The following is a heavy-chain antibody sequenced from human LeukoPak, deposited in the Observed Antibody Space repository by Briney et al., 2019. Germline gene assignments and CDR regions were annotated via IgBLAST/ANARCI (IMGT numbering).Heavy chain of an antibody. CDR2: ISAYNGNT. J-gene: IGHJ4*02. V-gene: IGHV1-18*01. CDR3: ARRYYYDSSGYYYYPYFDY. CDR1: GYTFTSYG. Sequence: ASVKVSCKASGYTFTSYGISWARQAPGQGLEWMGWISAYNGNTNYALKLQGRVTMTTDTSTSTAYIELRSLRSDDTAVYYCARRYYYDSSGYYYYPYFDYWGQGTLVTVSS. D-gene: IGHD3-22*01.